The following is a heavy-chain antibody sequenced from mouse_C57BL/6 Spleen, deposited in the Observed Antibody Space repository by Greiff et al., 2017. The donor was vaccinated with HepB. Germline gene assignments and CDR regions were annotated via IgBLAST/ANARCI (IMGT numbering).Heavy chain of an antibody. V-gene: IGHV2-9-1*01. Sequence: VKLVESGPGLVTPSQSLSMSCTVSGFSLTSYAISWVRQPPGKGLEWLGVIWTGGGNNYDSALKSRLSISKDNSKSQVSLKMNSLQTDDTAGYYCARSLDGNYVDYAMDYWGQGTTVTVSS. CDR1: GFSLTSYA. CDR3: ARSLDGNYVDYAMDY. J-gene: IGHJ4*01. CDR2: IWTGGGN. D-gene: IGHD2-1*01.